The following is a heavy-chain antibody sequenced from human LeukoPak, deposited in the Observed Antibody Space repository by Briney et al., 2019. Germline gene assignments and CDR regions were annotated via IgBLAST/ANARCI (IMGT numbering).Heavy chain of an antibody. CDR2: IYPGDSDT. CDR1: GYSFTSYW. J-gene: IGHJ3*02. V-gene: IGHV5-51*01. CDR3: ARRRDSSGYYHVDAFDI. D-gene: IGHD3-22*01. Sequence: GESLKISCKGSGYSFTSYWIGWVRQMPGKGLEWMGIIYPGDSDTRYSPSFQGQVTISADKSISTAYLQWSSLKASDTAMYYCARRRDSSGYYHVDAFDIWGQGTMVTVSS.